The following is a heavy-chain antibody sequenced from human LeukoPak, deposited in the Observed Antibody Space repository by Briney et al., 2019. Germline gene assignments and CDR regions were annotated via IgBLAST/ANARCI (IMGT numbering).Heavy chain of an antibody. CDR1: GFTFSTYA. V-gene: IGHV3-23*01. CDR2: ISGTGGST. Sequence: GGSLRLSRAASGFTFSTYAMSWVRQAPGKGLECVSVISGTGGSTYDADSVKGRFTISRDNSKNTLYLQMNTLRAEDTAVYYCAKVWGVVIQNEYFQHWGQGTLVTVSS. D-gene: IGHD2-2*01. J-gene: IGHJ1*01. CDR3: AKVWGVVIQNEYFQH.